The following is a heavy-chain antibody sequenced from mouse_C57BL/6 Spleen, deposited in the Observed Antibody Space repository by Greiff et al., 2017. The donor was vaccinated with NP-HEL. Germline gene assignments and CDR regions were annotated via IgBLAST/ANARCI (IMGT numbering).Heavy chain of an antibody. Sequence: DVKLQESGPGLVKPSQSLSLTCSVPGYSITSGYYWNWIRQFPGNKLEWMGYISYDGSNNYNPSLKNRISITRDTSKNQFFLKLYSVTTDDTATYYCAREGYYGSLDYWGQGTSVTVSS. D-gene: IGHD1-1*01. CDR3: AREGYYGSLDY. V-gene: IGHV3-6*01. CDR1: GYSITSGYY. CDR2: ISYDGSN. J-gene: IGHJ4*01.